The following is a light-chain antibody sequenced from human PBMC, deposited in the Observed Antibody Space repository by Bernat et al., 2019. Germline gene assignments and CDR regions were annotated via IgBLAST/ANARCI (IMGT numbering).Light chain of an antibody. J-gene: IGLJ3*02. CDR3: QAWESSIGV. V-gene: IGLV3-1*01. CDR1: KLGSKY. Sequence: SYDLTQPPSVSVSPGQTASITCSGDKLGSKYTCWYQQKPGQSPVVVIYRDDKRPSGIPERFSGSHSGNTATLTISGAQAMDEAGNYCQAWESSIGVFGGGTKLTVL. CDR2: RDD.